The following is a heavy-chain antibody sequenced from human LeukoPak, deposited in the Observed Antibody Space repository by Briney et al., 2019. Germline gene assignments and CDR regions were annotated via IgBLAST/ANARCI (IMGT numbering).Heavy chain of an antibody. J-gene: IGHJ6*03. CDR3: ARANLPEYYMDV. CDR1: GYSFTNYC. CDR2: IYPRDSDT. V-gene: IGHV5-51*01. D-gene: IGHD2-2*01. Sequence: GESLKISCKASGYSFTNYCIGWVRQMPGKGLEWMGLIYPRDSDTRYSPSFQGQVTISADKSISTAYLHWSSLKASDTAMYYCARANLPEYYMDVWGKGTTVTVPS.